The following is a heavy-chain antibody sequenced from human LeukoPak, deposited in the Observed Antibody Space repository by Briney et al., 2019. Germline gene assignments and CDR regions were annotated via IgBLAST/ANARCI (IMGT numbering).Heavy chain of an antibody. V-gene: IGHV3-15*01. D-gene: IGHD6-19*01. CDR1: GFTFNNAW. CDR3: TTYNSGNGWS. Sequence: GGSLRLSCAASGFTFNNAWMSWVRQAPGQGLEWVGRIQSKPSGGAIDYNAPVNGRFTISRDDSRNTLFLQMNSLQIEDTAVYYCTTYNSGNGWSWGQGTLVTVSS. J-gene: IGHJ5*02. CDR2: IQSKPSGGAI.